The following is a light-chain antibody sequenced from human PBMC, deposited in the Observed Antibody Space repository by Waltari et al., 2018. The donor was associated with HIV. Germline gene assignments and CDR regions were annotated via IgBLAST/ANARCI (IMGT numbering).Light chain of an antibody. CDR3: MQSLQTPPWT. V-gene: IGKV2-28*01. Sequence: DIIMTQSPLSLPLTPVEPSSISYRSSQRLLHPDGYNYFVLYFQMPGESPQLLIYLASPRPSGVSTMFSGGLAGADFTLKISRVEPGDVGGFYCMQSLQTPPWTFGEGTKVEIK. CDR2: LAS. CDR1: QRLLHPDGYNY. J-gene: IGKJ1*01.